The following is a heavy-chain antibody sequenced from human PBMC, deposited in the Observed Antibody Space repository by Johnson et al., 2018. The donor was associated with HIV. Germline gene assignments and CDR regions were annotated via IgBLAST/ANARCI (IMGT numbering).Heavy chain of an antibody. D-gene: IGHD2-2*01. CDR3: SRRSTRSDGFDL. J-gene: IGHJ3*01. Sequence: VQLVESGGGLVQPGWSLRLSCAASGFSLSDYDMHWVRQHIGKGLEWVSEIDTVGDTYYPASVKGRFTTSRENAKNSFDLQMNSLTAGDTAVYYCSRRSTRSDGFDLWGQGTMVIVSS. CDR2: IDTVGDT. CDR1: GFSLSDYD. V-gene: IGHV3-13*01.